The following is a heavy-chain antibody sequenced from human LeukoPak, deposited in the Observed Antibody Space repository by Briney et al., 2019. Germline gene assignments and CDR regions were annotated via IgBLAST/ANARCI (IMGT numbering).Heavy chain of an antibody. J-gene: IGHJ4*02. D-gene: IGHD4-17*01. Sequence: PGGSLRLSCAASGFTFSGSAMHWVRQASGKGLEWVGRIRSKANSYATAYGASVKGRFTISRDDSRNTAYLQMNGLKTEDTAVYYCSSHDYGDFVSFDYWGQGTLVTVSS. CDR3: SSHDYGDFVSFDY. V-gene: IGHV3-73*01. CDR2: IRSKANSYAT. CDR1: GFTFSGSA.